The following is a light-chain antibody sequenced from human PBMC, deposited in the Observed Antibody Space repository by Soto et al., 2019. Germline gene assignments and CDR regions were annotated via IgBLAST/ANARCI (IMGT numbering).Light chain of an antibody. CDR2: SNN. V-gene: IGLV1-44*01. CDR1: SSNIGSNT. Sequence: QSVLTQPPSASGTPGQRVTISCSGSSSNIGSNTVNWYQQLPGTAPNILIYSNNQRPSGVPDRFSGSKSGTSASLAISGLQSEDEADYYCAAWDDSRNGYVFGTGTKLTVL. J-gene: IGLJ1*01. CDR3: AAWDDSRNGYV.